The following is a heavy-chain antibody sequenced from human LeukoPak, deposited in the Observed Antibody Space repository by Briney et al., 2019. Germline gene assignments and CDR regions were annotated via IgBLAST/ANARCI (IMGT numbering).Heavy chain of an antibody. CDR2: IGGSGSTT. V-gene: IGHV3-23*01. J-gene: IGHJ4*02. CDR3: AEVESSYCRI. Sequence: GGSLRLSCVASGLTFGNYGMKWVRQAPGKGLEWVSSIGGSGSTTYYADSVRGRFTISRDNSKNSMYLQMSSLRAEDTAIYYCAEVESSYCRIWGQGTLVTVSS. D-gene: IGHD3-10*01. CDR1: GLTFGNYG.